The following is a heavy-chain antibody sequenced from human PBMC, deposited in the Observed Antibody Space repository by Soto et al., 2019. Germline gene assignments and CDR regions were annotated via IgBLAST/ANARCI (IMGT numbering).Heavy chain of an antibody. J-gene: IGHJ4*02. V-gene: IGHV1-18*01. CDR1: RSSFTSYG. CDR3: ARSYRGNYFDY. Sequence: ALVQGSCKVSRSSFTSYGIFWVRQAPGQGLEWMGWISAYNGNTNYAQKLQGRVTMTTDTSTSTAYMELRSLRSDDTAVYYCARSYRGNYFDYWGQGTLVTVSS. CDR2: ISAYNGNT. D-gene: IGHD3-16*02.